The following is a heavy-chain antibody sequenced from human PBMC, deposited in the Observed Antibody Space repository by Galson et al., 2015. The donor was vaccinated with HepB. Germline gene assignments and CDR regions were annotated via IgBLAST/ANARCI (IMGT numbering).Heavy chain of an antibody. CDR3: AQLLYSHDAFDV. Sequence: PALVKPTQTLTLTCTFSGFSLSTSGVGVGWIRQPPGKALEWLALIYWDDDKRYSPSLKSRLTITKDTSKNQVVLIMTNMDPVDTATYYCAQLLYSHDAFDVWGQGTMVTVSS. CDR2: IYWDDDK. CDR1: GFSLSTSGVG. D-gene: IGHD5-18*01. J-gene: IGHJ3*01. V-gene: IGHV2-5*02.